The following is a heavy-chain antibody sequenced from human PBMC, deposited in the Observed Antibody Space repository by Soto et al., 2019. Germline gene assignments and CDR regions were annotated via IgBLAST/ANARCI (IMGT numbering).Heavy chain of an antibody. V-gene: IGHV1-69*01. CDR2: IIPIFGTA. CDR3: ARAGGAYCSSTSCYKLDP. Sequence: QVQLVQSGAEVKKPGSSVKVSCKASGGTFSSYAISWVRPAPGPGLEWMGGIIPIFGTANYAQKFQGRVTTTADESTSTAYMELSSLRSEDTAVYYCARAGGAYCSSTSCYKLDPWGQGTLVTVSS. CDR1: GGTFSSYA. D-gene: IGHD2-2*02. J-gene: IGHJ5*02.